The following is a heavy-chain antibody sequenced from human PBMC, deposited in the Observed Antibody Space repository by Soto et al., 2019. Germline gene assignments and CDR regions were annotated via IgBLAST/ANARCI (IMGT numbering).Heavy chain of an antibody. V-gene: IGHV3-66*01. D-gene: IGHD4-4*01. CDR1: GFTVSSNY. CDR2: IYSGGST. J-gene: IGHJ4*02. CDR3: ARELIYYSNRRLDY. Sequence: PGGSLRLSCAASGFTVSSNYMSWVRQAPGKGLEWVSVIYSGGSTYYADSVKGRFTISRDNSKNTLYLQMNSLRAEDTAVYYCARELIYYSNRRLDYWGQGTLVTVSS.